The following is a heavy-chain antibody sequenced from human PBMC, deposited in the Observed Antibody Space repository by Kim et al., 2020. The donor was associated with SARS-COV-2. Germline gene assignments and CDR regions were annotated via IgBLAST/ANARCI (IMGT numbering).Heavy chain of an antibody. J-gene: IGHJ4*02. D-gene: IGHD3-10*01. CDR3: ARSASGTYMYFDY. CDR2: IYYTGNS. Sequence: SETLSLTCSVSGGSISSSSYYWGWIRQPPGKGLEWIVSIYYTGNSYYNPSLKSRVTISVDASKNQFSLKLSSVTAADTAVYYCARSASGTYMYFDYWGQGTLVTVSS. CDR1: GGSISSSSYY. V-gene: IGHV4-39*07.